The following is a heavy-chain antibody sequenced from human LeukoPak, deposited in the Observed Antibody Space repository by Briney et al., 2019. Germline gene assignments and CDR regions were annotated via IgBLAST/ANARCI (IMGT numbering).Heavy chain of an antibody. CDR1: GYSISSGYY. V-gene: IGHV4-38-2*02. CDR3: ARSIVDTAMVGMDV. Sequence: SETLSLTCTVSGYSISSGYYWGWIRQPPGKGLEWIGSIYHSGSAYYNPSLKSRVTISVDTSKNQFSLKLSSVTAADTAVYYCARSIVDTAMVGMDVWGQGTTVTVSS. J-gene: IGHJ6*02. D-gene: IGHD5-18*01. CDR2: IYHSGSA.